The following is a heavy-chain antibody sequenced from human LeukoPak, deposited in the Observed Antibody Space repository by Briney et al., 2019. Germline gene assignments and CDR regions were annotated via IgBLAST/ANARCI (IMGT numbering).Heavy chain of an antibody. CDR1: GGSINSYY. V-gene: IGHV4-59*01. D-gene: IGHD3-22*01. J-gene: IGHJ3*02. CDR3: ACLTTADAFDI. Sequence: SDTLSLTCTVSGGSINSYYWSWIRQPPGKGLEWIGYIYDSGSTNYNPSLKSRVTISVDTSKNQFSLKLSSVTAADTAVYYCACLTTADAFDIWGQGTMVTVSS. CDR2: IYDSGST.